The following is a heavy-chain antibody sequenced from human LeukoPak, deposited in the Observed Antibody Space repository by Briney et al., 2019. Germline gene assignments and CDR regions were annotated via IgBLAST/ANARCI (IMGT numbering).Heavy chain of an antibody. CDR1: GGTFSSYA. D-gene: IGHD2-2*01. J-gene: IGHJ4*02. V-gene: IGHV1-69*05. CDR3: ASTPGRYCSSTSCYYYFDY. Sequence: SVKVSCKASGGTFSSYAISWVRQAPGQGLEWMGGIIPIFGTANYAQKFQGRVTITTDESTSTAYMELSSLRSEDAAVYYCASTPGRYCSSTSCYYYFDYWGQGTLVTVSS. CDR2: IIPIFGTA.